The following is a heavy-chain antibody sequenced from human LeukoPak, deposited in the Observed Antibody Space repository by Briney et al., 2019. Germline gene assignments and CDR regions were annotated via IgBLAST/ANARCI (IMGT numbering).Heavy chain of an antibody. D-gene: IGHD6-6*01. CDR1: GGSISSYY. CDR3: VRAARRDYYYYYYIDV. CDR2: IYYSGST. J-gene: IGHJ6*03. Sequence: PSETLSLTCTVSGGSISSYYWSWIRRPPGKGLEWIGYIYYSGSTNYSPSLKSRVTISVDTSKNQFSLKLSSVTAADTAVYYCVRAARRDYYYYYYIDVRGKGTTVTVSS. V-gene: IGHV4-59*01.